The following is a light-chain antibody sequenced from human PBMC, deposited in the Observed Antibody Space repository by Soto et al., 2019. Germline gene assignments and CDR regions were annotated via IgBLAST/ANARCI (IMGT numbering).Light chain of an antibody. Sequence: EIVMTQSPATLSVSPGERATLSCRASQSVNSNLAWYQQKPGQAPRLLIYGASTRATGIPARFSGSGSGTEFTLTISRLQSGDFAVYYCQQYNNWPYTFGQGTKLEIK. CDR1: QSVNSN. CDR3: QQYNNWPYT. J-gene: IGKJ2*01. CDR2: GAS. V-gene: IGKV3-15*01.